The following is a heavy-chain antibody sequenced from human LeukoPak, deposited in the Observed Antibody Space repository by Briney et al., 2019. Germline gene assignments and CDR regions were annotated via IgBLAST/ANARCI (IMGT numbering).Heavy chain of an antibody. J-gene: IGHJ5*02. CDR3: ARTPRGLPSFNWFDP. CDR2: ISPYNGNT. V-gene: IGHV1-18*01. CDR1: GYTFTSYG. Sequence: VSVKVSCKASGYTFTSYGINWVRQAPGQGLEWVGWISPYNGNTNSAQKLQGRVTMTTDTSTTTAYMELRSLRSDDTAVYYCARTPRGLPSFNWFDPWGQGTLVTVSS. D-gene: IGHD3-10*01.